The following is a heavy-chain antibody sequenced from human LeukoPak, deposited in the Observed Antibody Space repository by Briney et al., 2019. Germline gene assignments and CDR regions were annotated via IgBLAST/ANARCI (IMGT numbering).Heavy chain of an antibody. J-gene: IGHJ4*02. CDR3: ASPRGAQYSGSPMGSFDY. D-gene: IGHD1-26*01. CDR2: ISSSGSTI. CDR1: GFTFSSYE. Sequence: PGGSLRLSCAASGFTFSSYEMNWVRQAPGKGLEWVSYISSSGSTIYYADSVKGRFTISRDNAKNSLYLQMNSLRAEDTAVYYCASPRGAQYSGSPMGSFDYWGQGTLVTVSS. V-gene: IGHV3-48*03.